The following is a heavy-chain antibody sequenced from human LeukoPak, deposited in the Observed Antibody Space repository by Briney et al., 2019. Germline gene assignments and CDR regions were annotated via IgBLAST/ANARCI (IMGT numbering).Heavy chain of an antibody. Sequence: SQTLSLTCTVSGGSISGGSYYWSWIRQPAGKGLEWIGRIYTSGSTNYNPSLKSRVTISVDTSKNQFSLKLSSVTAADTAVYYCARGHKWELLPFDYWGQGTLVTVSS. CDR3: ARGHKWELLPFDY. V-gene: IGHV4-61*02. D-gene: IGHD1-26*01. J-gene: IGHJ4*02. CDR2: IYTSGST. CDR1: GGSISGGSYY.